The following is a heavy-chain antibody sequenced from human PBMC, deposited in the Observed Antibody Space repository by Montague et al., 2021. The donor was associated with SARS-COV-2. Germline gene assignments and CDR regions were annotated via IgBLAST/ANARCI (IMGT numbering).Heavy chain of an antibody. J-gene: IGHJ6*02. CDR3: AGCSIGWSILDV. Sequence: SETLSLTCSVYGGSFSGYYWSWIRQFPGKGLEWIGEVSHSGSANYDPSLKSRVTISIDSSKNHSSLQLRSVTAADTAVYYCAGCSIGWSILDVWGQGSTVTVSS. CDR1: GGSFSGYY. V-gene: IGHV4-34*01. CDR2: VSHSGSA. D-gene: IGHD6-19*01.